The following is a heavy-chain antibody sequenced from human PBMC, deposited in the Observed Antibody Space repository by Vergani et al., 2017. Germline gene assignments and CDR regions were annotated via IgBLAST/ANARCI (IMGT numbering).Heavy chain of an antibody. D-gene: IGHD3-10*01. CDR3: GRVADFYGLGSRLLDL. J-gene: IGHJ5*02. V-gene: IGHV4-34*01. CDR2: INDSGST. CDR1: GGSFSAYY. Sequence: QVQLQQWGTGLLKPSETLSLTCGVYGGSFSAYYWSWIRQPPGKGLEWIGEINDSGSTNYNPSLETRVTISGDTSKNQFSLKLNSVTAADTAVYYCGRVADFYGLGSRLLDLWGQGILVTVSS.